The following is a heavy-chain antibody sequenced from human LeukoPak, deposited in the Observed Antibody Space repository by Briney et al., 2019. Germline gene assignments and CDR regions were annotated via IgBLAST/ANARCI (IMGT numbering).Heavy chain of an antibody. CDR1: GFTFSSYA. CDR3: ARGHDSSGYYYGGYFDY. V-gene: IGHV3-30-3*01. Sequence: SGGSLRLSCAASGFTFSSYAMHWVRQAPGKGLEWVAVISYDGSNKYYADSVKGRFTISRDNSKNTLYLQMNSLRAEDTAVYYCARGHDSSGYYYGGYFDYWGQGTLVTVSS. D-gene: IGHD3-22*01. CDR2: ISYDGSNK. J-gene: IGHJ4*02.